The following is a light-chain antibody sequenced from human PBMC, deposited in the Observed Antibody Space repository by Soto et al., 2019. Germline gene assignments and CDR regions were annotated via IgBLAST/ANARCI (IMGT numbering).Light chain of an antibody. CDR3: TSYAGGNNV. V-gene: IGLV2-8*01. CDR1: SSDVGGYNY. Sequence: QPALTQPASVSGSPGQSITISCTGTSSDVGGYNYVSWYQQHPGKVPKLMVYEVNKRPSGVPDRFSGSKSGNTASLTVSGLQAEDEADYYCTSYAGGNNVFGTGTKVTVL. CDR2: EVN. J-gene: IGLJ1*01.